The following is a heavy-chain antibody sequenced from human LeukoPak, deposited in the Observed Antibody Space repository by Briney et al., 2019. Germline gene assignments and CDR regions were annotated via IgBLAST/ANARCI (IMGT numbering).Heavy chain of an antibody. D-gene: IGHD2-15*01. Sequence: GGSLRLSCAASGFTFSGSAVHWVRQASGKGLEWVGRIRSKANSYATAYAASVKGRFTISRDDSKNTAYLQMNSLKTEDTAVYYCTRPIYCSGGSCYASPWFDPWGQGTLVTVSS. CDR1: GFTFSGSA. CDR2: IRSKANSYAT. J-gene: IGHJ5*02. CDR3: TRPIYCSGGSCYASPWFDP. V-gene: IGHV3-73*01.